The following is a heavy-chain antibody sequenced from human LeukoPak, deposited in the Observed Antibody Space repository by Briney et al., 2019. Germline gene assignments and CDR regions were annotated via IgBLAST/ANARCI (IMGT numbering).Heavy chain of an antibody. V-gene: IGHV3-64*01. J-gene: IGHJ4*02. CDR3: AREMGGAAYY. CDR2: ISSNGGST. D-gene: IGHD2-15*01. Sequence: GGSLRLSCAASGFTFSSYAMHWVRQAPGKGLEYVSAISSNGGSTYYANSVKGRFTISRDNSKNTLYLQMGSLRAEDMAVYYCAREMGGAAYYWGQGTLVTVSS. CDR1: GFTFSSYA.